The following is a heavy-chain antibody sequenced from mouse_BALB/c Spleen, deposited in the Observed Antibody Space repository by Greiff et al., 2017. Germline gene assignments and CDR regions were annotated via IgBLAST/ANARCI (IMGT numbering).Heavy chain of an antibody. CDR2: ISYSGST. V-gene: IGHV3-2*02. J-gene: IGHJ2*01. CDR1: GYSITSDYA. CDR3: ARAGGPFDD. Sequence: DVQLQESGPGLVKPSQSLSLTCTVTGYSITSDYAWNWIRQFPGNKLEWMGYISYSGSTSYNPSLKSRISITRDTSKNQFFLQLNSVTTEDTATYYCARAGGPFDDWGQGTTLTVSS.